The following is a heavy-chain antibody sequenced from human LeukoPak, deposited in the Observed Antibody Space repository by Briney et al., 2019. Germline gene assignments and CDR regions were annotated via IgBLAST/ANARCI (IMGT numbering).Heavy chain of an antibody. J-gene: IGHJ6*02. Sequence: GGSLRLSCAASGFTFSTYAMTWVRQAPGKGLEWVSGISSSGASTYYADSVKGRFTISRDNSKNTLHLQMHSLRPEDTAAYSCAKDAVNCSGTSCSYGMDVWGQGTTVTVSS. CDR3: AKDAVNCSGTSCSYGMDV. CDR1: GFTFSTYA. V-gene: IGHV3-23*01. D-gene: IGHD2-2*01. CDR2: ISSSGAST.